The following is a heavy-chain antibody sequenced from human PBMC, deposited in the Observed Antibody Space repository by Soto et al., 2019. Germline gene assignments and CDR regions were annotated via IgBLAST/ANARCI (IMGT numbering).Heavy chain of an antibody. Sequence: GASVKVSCKASGYTFTSYYMHWVRQAPGQGLEWMGIINPSGGSTSYAQKFQGRVTMTRDTSTSTVYMELSSLRSEDTAVYYCARERGHYDFWSGYFSGQYGMDVWGQGTTVTVSS. J-gene: IGHJ6*02. D-gene: IGHD3-3*01. V-gene: IGHV1-46*01. CDR3: ARERGHYDFWSGYFSGQYGMDV. CDR2: INPSGGST. CDR1: GYTFTSYY.